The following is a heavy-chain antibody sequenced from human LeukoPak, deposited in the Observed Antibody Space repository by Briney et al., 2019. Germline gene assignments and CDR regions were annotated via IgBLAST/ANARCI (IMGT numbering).Heavy chain of an antibody. D-gene: IGHD4-17*01. CDR3: ARNGEGADYGFDY. CDR1: GGTFSSYA. CDR2: IIPIFGTA. Sequence: SVKVSCKASGGTFSSYAISWVRQAPGQGLEWMGRIIPIFGTANYAQKFQGRVTITTDESTSTAYMELSSLRSEDTAVYYCARNGEGADYGFDYWDQGTLVTVSS. J-gene: IGHJ4*02. V-gene: IGHV1-69*05.